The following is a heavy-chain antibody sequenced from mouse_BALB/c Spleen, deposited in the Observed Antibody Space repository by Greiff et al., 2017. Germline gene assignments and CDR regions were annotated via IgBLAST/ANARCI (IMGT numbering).Heavy chain of an antibody. Sequence: EVQLQQSGPGLVKPSQSLSLTCTVTGYSITSDYAWNWIRQFPENKLEWMGYISYSGSTSYNPSLKSRISITRDTSKNQFFLQLNSVTTEDTATYYCARKRDYYGSREAMDYWGQGTSVTVSS. V-gene: IGHV3-2*02. J-gene: IGHJ4*01. D-gene: IGHD1-1*01. CDR2: ISYSGST. CDR3: ARKRDYYGSREAMDY. CDR1: GYSITSDYA.